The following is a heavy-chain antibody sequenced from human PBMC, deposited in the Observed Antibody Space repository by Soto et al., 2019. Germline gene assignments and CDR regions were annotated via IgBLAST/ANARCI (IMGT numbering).Heavy chain of an antibody. CDR1: GGSFSGYY. D-gene: IGHD2-21*01. J-gene: IGHJ4*01. CDR3: ARRYSPAYYYWGY. V-gene: IGHV4-34*01. CDR2: INHSGST. Sequence: QVQLQQWGAGLLKPSETLSLTCAVYGGSFSGYYWSWIRQPPGKGLEWIGEINHSGSTNYNPSLKGWVTASVDTSKAQAPPNLIVVNAAATAVYYCARRYSPAYYYWGYGGHGSLVTVST.